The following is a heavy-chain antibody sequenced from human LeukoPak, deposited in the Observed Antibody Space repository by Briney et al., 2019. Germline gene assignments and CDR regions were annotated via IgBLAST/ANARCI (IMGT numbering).Heavy chain of an antibody. V-gene: IGHV4-39*07. CDR1: GGSISSSSYY. CDR3: ARVGDYYDSSGSDY. J-gene: IGHJ4*02. D-gene: IGHD3-22*01. Sequence: PSETLSLTCTVSGGSISSSSYYWGWSRQPLGKGLEWIGSIYYSGSTYYNPSLKSRVTISVDTSKNQFSLKLSSVTAADTAVYYCARVGDYYDSSGSDYWGQGTLVTVSS. CDR2: IYYSGST.